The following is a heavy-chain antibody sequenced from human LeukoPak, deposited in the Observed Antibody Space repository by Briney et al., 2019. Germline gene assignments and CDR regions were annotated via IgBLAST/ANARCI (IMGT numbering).Heavy chain of an antibody. CDR3: ARDSTPHYDFWSGIPYGMDV. V-gene: IGHV1-2*02. CDR1: GYTFTSYG. J-gene: IGHJ6*02. CDR2: INPNSGGT. D-gene: IGHD3-3*01. Sequence: ASVKVSCKASGYTFTSYGISWVRQAPGQGLEWMGWINPNSGGTNYAQKFQGRVTMTRDTSISTAYMELSRLRSDDTAVYYCARDSTPHYDFWSGIPYGMDVWGQGTTVTVSS.